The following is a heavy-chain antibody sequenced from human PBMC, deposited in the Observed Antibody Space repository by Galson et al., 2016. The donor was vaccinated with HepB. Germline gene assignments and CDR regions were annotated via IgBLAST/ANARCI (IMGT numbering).Heavy chain of an antibody. V-gene: IGHV4-4*02. D-gene: IGHD3-9*01. Sequence: SETLSLTCTVSGGSVSSGNWWTWVRQSPGKGLEWIGEVHHSGSANYNPSLKSRVIISIDKSKNQFTLKLSSVTAADTAVYYCARDAVDILTGPNPFGMDVWGQGTTVIVSS. CDR2: VHHSGSA. J-gene: IGHJ6*02. CDR1: GGSVSSGNW. CDR3: ARDAVDILTGPNPFGMDV.